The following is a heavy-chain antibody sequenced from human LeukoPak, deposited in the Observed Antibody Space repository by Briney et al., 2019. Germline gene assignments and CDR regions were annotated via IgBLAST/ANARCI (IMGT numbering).Heavy chain of an antibody. CDR1: GFTFSSYS. V-gene: IGHV3-21*01. J-gene: IGHJ6*02. Sequence: GGSLRLSCAASGFTFSSYSMNWVRQAPGKGLEWVSSISSSSSYIYYADSVKGRFTISRDNAKNSLYLQMNSLRAEDTAVYYCARDSPPEVGAPPLYGMDVWGQGTTVTVSS. CDR3: ARDSPPEVGAPPLYGMDV. CDR2: ISSSSSYI. D-gene: IGHD1-26*01.